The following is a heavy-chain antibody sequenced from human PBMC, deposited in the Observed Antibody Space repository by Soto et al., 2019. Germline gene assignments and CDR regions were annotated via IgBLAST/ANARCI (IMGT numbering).Heavy chain of an antibody. V-gene: IGHV2-26*01. J-gene: IGHJ4*02. Sequence: QVTLKESGPVLVKPTETLTLTCTVSGFSLSNARMGVSWIRQPPGKALEWLAHIFSNDEKSYSTSLKSRLTISKDTSKSQVVLTMTNMDPVDTATYYCARIRMGSYYYDSSGYTPFDYWGQGTLVTVSS. CDR2: IFSNDEK. CDR3: ARIRMGSYYYDSSGYTPFDY. D-gene: IGHD3-22*01. CDR1: GFSLSNARMG.